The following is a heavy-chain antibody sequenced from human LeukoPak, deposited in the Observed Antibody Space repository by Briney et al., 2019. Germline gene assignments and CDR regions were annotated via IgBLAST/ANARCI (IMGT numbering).Heavy chain of an antibody. CDR3: TRNRGTDY. D-gene: IGHD1-1*01. Sequence: PGGSLRLSCAASGFTFSNYWMNWVRQAPGKGLEWVANIKEDGSEKIYVDSVKGRFTISRDNSKNSLYLQINNLRAEDTAVYYSTRNRGTDYWGQGTLVTVSS. CDR2: IKEDGSEK. J-gene: IGHJ4*02. V-gene: IGHV3-7*01. CDR1: GFTFSNYW.